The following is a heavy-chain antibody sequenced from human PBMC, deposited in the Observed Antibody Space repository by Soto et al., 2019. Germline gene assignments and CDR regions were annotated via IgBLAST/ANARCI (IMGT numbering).Heavy chain of an antibody. CDR2: ISSSSSYI. CDR3: ARATSGGSSSFGFDY. Sequence: EVQLVESGGGLVKPGGSLRLSCAASGFTFSSYSMNWVRQAPGKGLEWVSSISSSSSYIYYADSVKGRFTISRDNAKNSLYLQMNSLRAEDTAVYYCARATSGGSSSFGFDYWGQGTLVTVSS. CDR1: GFTFSSYS. J-gene: IGHJ4*02. V-gene: IGHV3-21*01. D-gene: IGHD6-6*01.